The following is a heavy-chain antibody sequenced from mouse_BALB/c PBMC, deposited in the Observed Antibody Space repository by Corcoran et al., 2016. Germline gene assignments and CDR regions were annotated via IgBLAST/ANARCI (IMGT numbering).Heavy chain of an antibody. CDR1: GFNIKDTY. CDR2: IDPANGNT. Sequence: EVQRQQSGAEFVKPGASVKLSCTASGFNIKDTYMHWVKQRPEQGLEWIGRIDPANGNTKYDPKFQGKATIPADTSSNTAYLQLSSLTSEDTAVYYCAKWDWYLDVWGAGTTVTVSS. CDR3: AKWDWYLDV. J-gene: IGHJ1*01. V-gene: IGHV14-3*02. D-gene: IGHD1-3*01.